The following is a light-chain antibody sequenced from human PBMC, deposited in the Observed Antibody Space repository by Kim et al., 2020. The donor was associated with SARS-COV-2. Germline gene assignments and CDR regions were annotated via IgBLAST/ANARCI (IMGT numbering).Light chain of an antibody. CDR3: QQYNNWNPLVT. Sequence: EIVMTQSPATLSVSPGERATLSCRASQSVSSNLAWYQQKPGQAPRLLIYGASTRATGIPARFSGSGSGTEFTLTISSLQSEDFAVYYCQQYNNWNPLVTFGPGTKVDIK. CDR2: GAS. CDR1: QSVSSN. J-gene: IGKJ3*01. V-gene: IGKV3-15*01.